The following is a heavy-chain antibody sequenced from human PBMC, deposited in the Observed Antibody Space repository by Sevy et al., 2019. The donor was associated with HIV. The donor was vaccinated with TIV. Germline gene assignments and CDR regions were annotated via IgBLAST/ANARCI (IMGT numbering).Heavy chain of an antibody. CDR1: GGSISSYY. D-gene: IGHD2-15*01. V-gene: IGHV4-59*08. Sequence: SETLSLTCTVSGGSISSYYWSWIRLPPGKGLEWIGYVYYSGSTNDNPSLKSRVTMSVDTSKNQFSLKLSSVTAADTAVYYCTRQVGDIVVAYFDYWGQGTLVTVSS. CDR3: TRQVGDIVVAYFDY. J-gene: IGHJ4*02. CDR2: VYYSGST.